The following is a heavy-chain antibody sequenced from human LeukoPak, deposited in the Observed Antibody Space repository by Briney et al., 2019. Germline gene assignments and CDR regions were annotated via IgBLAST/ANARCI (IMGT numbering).Heavy chain of an antibody. CDR3: ARGGPGWDSSSWYNY. CDR1: GYTFTSYG. Sequence: ASVTVSCKTSGYTFTSYGIIWVRQAPGQGLEWMGWISAYNGNRNYAQKLQGRVTMTTDTSTSTAYMELRSLRSDDTAVYYCARGGPGWDSSSWYNYWGQGTLVTVSS. J-gene: IGHJ4*02. D-gene: IGHD6-13*01. CDR2: ISAYNGNR. V-gene: IGHV1-18*01.